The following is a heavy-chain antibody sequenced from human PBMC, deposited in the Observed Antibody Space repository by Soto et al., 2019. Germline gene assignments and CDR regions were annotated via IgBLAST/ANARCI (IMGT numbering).Heavy chain of an antibody. CDR3: ARASYCGGGCFPFDY. D-gene: IGHD2-21*02. CDR1: GGTLSSYT. J-gene: IGHJ4*02. Sequence: QVQLVQSGAEVKKPGSSVRVSCKASGGTLSSYTISWVRQAPGQGLEWMGRIVTMLGMADYAQKFQGRVTITADKSTTTAYVELNSLRSEDTAVYYCARASYCGGGCFPFDYWGQGTLVTVSS. CDR2: IVTMLGMA. V-gene: IGHV1-69*02.